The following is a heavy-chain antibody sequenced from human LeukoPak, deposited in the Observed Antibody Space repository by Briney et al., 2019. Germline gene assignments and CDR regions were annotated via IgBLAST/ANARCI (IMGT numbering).Heavy chain of an antibody. V-gene: IGHV1-2*02. J-gene: IGHJ4*02. CDR3: ARGYCSSTSCYARNDFDY. Sequence: ASVKVSCKASGYIFTGYDMHWVRQAPGQGLEWMGWISPNSGGTNYAKKFQGRVTMTRDTSITTAYMELSRLRSDDTAVYYCARGYCSSTSCYARNDFDYWGQGTLVTVSS. CDR2: ISPNSGGT. CDR1: GYIFTGYD. D-gene: IGHD2-2*01.